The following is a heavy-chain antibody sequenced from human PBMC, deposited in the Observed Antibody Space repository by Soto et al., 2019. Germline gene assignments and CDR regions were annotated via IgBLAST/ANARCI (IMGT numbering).Heavy chain of an antibody. Sequence: ASGKVSWKASGYAFSNNDISWVRHVTGQGLEWMGWMNPNSGNGGYAQEFQGRVTMTRDTSTSTAYLGLSSLASDDTAIYYCARMATSGTLNGFDHWGQGTLVNVSS. J-gene: IGHJ5*02. V-gene: IGHV1-8*01. CDR3: ARMATSGTLNGFDH. CDR1: GYAFSNND. CDR2: MNPNSGNG.